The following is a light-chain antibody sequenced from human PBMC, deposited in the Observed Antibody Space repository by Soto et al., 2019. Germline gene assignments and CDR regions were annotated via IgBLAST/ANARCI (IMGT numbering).Light chain of an antibody. J-gene: IGKJ4*01. V-gene: IGKV3-11*01. CDR3: QQRSNWPRGPLT. CDR1: QSVSSY. Sequence: EIVLTQSPATLSLSPGERATLSCRASQSVSSYLAWYQQKPGQAPRLLIYDASSRATGIPARFSGSGSGTDFTLTISSLEPEDVAVYYCQQRSNWPRGPLTFGGGTKVEI. CDR2: DAS.